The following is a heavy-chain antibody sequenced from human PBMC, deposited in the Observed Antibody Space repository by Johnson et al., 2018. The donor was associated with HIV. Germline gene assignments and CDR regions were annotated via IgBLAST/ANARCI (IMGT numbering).Heavy chain of an antibody. D-gene: IGHD3-16*01. J-gene: IGHJ3*02. Sequence: VQLVESGGGVVQPGRSLRLSCAASGFTFSSYGMHWVRQAPGKGLEWVSVIYTGGSTYYADSVTGRFTISRDNSKNTLYLQMNSLRVEDTAVYYCAKPPSMGADAFDIWGQGTMVTVSS. V-gene: IGHV3-66*04. CDR2: IYTGGST. CDR3: AKPPSMGADAFDI. CDR1: GFTFSSYG.